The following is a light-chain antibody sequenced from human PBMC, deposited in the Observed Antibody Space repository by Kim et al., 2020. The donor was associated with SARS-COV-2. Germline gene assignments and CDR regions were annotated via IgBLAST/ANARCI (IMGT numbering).Light chain of an antibody. CDR2: WAS. Sequence: ATINCKSSQTVLYSSNNKNYLAWYQQKPGQPPKLLIYWASTRESGVPDRFSGSGSGTDFTLTISSLQAEDVAVYYCQQSYSVPITFGQGTRLGL. CDR1: QTVLYSSNNKNY. J-gene: IGKJ5*01. CDR3: QQSYSVPIT. V-gene: IGKV4-1*01.